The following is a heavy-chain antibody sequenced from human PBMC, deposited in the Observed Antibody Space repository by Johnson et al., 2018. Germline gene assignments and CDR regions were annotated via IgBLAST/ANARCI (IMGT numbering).Heavy chain of an antibody. Sequence: EVQLVESGGGLVQPGRSLRLSCAASGFTFDDYAMHWVRQAPGKGLEWVSGISWNSGSIGYADSVKGRFTISRDNAKDSLYLQMNRRRAEDTALYYCAKEGWFGGNDHYYYRDVWGKGTTVTVSS. CDR2: ISWNSGSI. V-gene: IGHV3-9*01. J-gene: IGHJ6*03. CDR1: GFTFDDYA. D-gene: IGHD3-10*01. CDR3: AKEGWFGGNDHYYYRDV.